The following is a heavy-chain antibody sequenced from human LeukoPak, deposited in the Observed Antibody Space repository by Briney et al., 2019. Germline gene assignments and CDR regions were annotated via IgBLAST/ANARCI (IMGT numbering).Heavy chain of an antibody. Sequence: PSETLSLTCAVYGGSFSGYYWSWIRQPPGKGLEWIGEINHSGSTNYNPSLKSRVTMSVDTSKNQFSLKLSSVTAADTAVYYCARGYDFWSGYPTDAFDIWGQGTMVTVSS. CDR2: INHSGST. CDR1: GGSFSGYY. CDR3: ARGYDFWSGYPTDAFDI. V-gene: IGHV4-34*01. D-gene: IGHD3-3*01. J-gene: IGHJ3*02.